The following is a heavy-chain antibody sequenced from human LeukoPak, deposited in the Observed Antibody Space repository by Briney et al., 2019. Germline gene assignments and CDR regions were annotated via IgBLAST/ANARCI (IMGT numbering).Heavy chain of an antibody. D-gene: IGHD2-15*01. V-gene: IGHV4-4*07. CDR2: IYTSGST. Sequence: SETLSLTCTVSGGSISSYYWGWIRQPAGKGLEWIGRIYTSGSTNYNPSLKSRVTMSVDTSKNQFSLKLSSVTAADTAVYYCASGGYCSGGSCLHTRRFAFDIWGQGTMVTVSS. CDR3: ASGGYCSGGSCLHTRRFAFDI. J-gene: IGHJ3*02. CDR1: GGSISSYY.